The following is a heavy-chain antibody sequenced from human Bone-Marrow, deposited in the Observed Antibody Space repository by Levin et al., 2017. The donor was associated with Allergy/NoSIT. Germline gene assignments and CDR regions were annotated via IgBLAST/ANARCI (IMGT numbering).Heavy chain of an antibody. V-gene: IGHV1-24*01. CDR3: ATHLQGPDYDSSGFYAPLDS. Sequence: GESLKISCKVSGATLSDLSIHWVRQAPGKGLEWLGGFDPEQSQTIYAQKFQGRVTMTEDTSTDTGYMDLSSLRFEDTAVYYCATHLQGPDYDSSGFYAPLDSWGQGTLVTVSS. D-gene: IGHD3-22*01. CDR1: GATLSDLS. CDR2: FDPEQSQT. J-gene: IGHJ4*02.